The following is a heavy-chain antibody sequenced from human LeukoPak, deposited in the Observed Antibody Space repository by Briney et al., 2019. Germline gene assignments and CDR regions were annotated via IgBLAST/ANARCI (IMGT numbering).Heavy chain of an antibody. CDR1: GFTFSSYS. J-gene: IGHJ4*02. Sequence: GGSLRLSCAASGFTFSSYSMNWVRQAPGKGLEWVSSISSSSSYIYYADSVKGRFTISRDSAKNSLYLQMNSLRAEDTAVYYCARDSEGSGSYDYWGQGTLVTVSS. D-gene: IGHD3-10*01. CDR2: ISSSSSYI. CDR3: ARDSEGSGSYDY. V-gene: IGHV3-21*01.